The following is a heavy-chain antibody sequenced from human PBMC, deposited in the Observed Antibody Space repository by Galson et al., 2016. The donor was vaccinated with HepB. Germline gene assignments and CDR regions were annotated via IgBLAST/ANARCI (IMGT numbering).Heavy chain of an antibody. CDR1: GFTFTNYW. CDR3: AREGLADGSYFDY. D-gene: IGHD5-24*01. Sequence: LRLSCAASGFTFTNYWMTWVRQAPGKGLEWVANIKEDGTEKCYADSVKGRFAISRDNARNSLYLQMNSLRAEDTGIYYCAREGLADGSYFDYWGRGTLVTVS. V-gene: IGHV3-7*01. CDR2: IKEDGTEK. J-gene: IGHJ4*02.